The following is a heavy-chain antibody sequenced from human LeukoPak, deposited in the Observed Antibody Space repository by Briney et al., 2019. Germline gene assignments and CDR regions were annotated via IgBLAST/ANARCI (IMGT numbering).Heavy chain of an antibody. V-gene: IGHV1-18*01. CDR3: ATYRGNGVGPRNAFDI. CDR1: GYTFTSYG. CDR2: ISAYNGNT. Sequence: ASVKVSCKASGYTFTSYGISWVRQALGQGLEWMGWISAYNGNTNYAQKRQGRVTMTTDTSASTAYMELRSLRSDDTAVYYCATYRGNGVGPRNAFDIWGQGTMVTVSS. J-gene: IGHJ3*02. D-gene: IGHD1-26*01.